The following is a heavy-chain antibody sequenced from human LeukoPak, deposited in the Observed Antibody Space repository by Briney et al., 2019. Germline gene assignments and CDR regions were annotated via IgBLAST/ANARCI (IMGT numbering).Heavy chain of an antibody. CDR3: ARDLADAKYGGNSKLDY. V-gene: IGHV1-69*13. CDR2: IIPIFGTA. D-gene: IGHD4-23*01. CDR1: GGTFSSYA. J-gene: IGHJ4*02. Sequence: ASVTVSCTASGGTFSSYAISWVRQAPGQGLEWMGGIIPIFGTANYAQKFQGRVTITADESTSTAYMELSSLRSEDTAVYYCARDLADAKYGGNSKLDYWGQGTLVTVSS.